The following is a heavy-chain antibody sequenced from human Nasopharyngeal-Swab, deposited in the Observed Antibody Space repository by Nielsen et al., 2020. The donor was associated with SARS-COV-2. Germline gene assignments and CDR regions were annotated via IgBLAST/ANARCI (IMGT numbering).Heavy chain of an antibody. J-gene: IGHJ5*02. V-gene: IGHV3-30-3*01. CDR3: ARERVAWIVVVVAGREFDP. CDR2: ISYDGSNK. CDR1: GFTFSSYA. D-gene: IGHD2-15*01. Sequence: GGSLRLSCAASGFTFSSYAMHWVRQAPGKGLEWVAVISYDGSNKYYADSVKGRYTISRGNSKNTLYLQMNSLRAEDTAVYYCARERVAWIVVVVAGREFDPWGQGTLVNVSS.